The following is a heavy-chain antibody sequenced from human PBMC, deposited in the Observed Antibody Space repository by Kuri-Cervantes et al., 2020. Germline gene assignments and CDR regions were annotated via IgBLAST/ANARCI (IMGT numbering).Heavy chain of an antibody. D-gene: IGHD3-10*01. Sequence: SGPTLVKPTQTLTLTCTFSGFSLSTSGVGVGWIRQPPGKALEWLALIYWDDDKRYSPSLKSRLTITKHTSKNQVVLTMTNMAPVDTGTYYCAHSHVLRRYFDYWGQGTLVTVSS. CDR3: AHSHVLRRYFDY. CDR2: IYWDDDK. V-gene: IGHV2-5*02. CDR1: GFSLSTSGVG. J-gene: IGHJ4*02.